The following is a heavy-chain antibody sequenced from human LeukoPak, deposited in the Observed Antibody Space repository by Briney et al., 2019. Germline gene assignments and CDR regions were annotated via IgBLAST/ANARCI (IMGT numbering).Heavy chain of an antibody. CDR1: GGSISSYY. Sequence: SETLSLTCTVSGGSISSYYWSWIRQPPGKGLEWIGYIYYSGSTNYNPSLKSRVTISVDTSKNQFSLKLSSVTAADTAVYYCASLRYFDWLRWVDAFDIWGQGTMATVSS. CDR3: ASLRYFDWLRWVDAFDI. D-gene: IGHD3-9*01. V-gene: IGHV4-59*01. CDR2: IYYSGST. J-gene: IGHJ3*02.